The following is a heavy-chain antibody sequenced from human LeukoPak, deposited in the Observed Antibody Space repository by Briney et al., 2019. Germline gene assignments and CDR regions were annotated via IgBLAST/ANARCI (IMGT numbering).Heavy chain of an antibody. V-gene: IGHV4-4*07. Sequence: PSDTLSLTCTVSGGYIHTYYWAWIRQPAGKGLEWVGRANVGGHRDYNPSLKSRVSMSIDESANQFSLNLMSVTAADTAVYYCARDREHSYGSDFGHWGQGILVTVSA. CDR1: GGYIHTYY. D-gene: IGHD5-18*01. J-gene: IGHJ4*02. CDR3: ARDREHSYGSDFGH. CDR2: ANVGGHR.